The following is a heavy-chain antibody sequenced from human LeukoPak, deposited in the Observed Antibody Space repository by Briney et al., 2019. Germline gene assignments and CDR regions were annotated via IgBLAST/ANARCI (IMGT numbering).Heavy chain of an antibody. CDR1: GGSISSYY. D-gene: IGHD3-9*01. Sequence: SETLSLTCTVSGGSISSYYWSWIRQPPGKGLEWIGYIYYSGSTNYNPSLKSRVTISVDTSKNQFSLKLSSVTAADTAVYYCARVSGVLRYFDWLPSGMDVWGKGTTVTVSS. V-gene: IGHV4-59*12. CDR2: IYYSGST. CDR3: ARVSGVLRYFDWLPSGMDV. J-gene: IGHJ6*04.